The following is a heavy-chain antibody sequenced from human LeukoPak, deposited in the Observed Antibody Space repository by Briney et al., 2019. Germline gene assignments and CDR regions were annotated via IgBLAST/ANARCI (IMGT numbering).Heavy chain of an antibody. Sequence: GASVKVSCKASGYTFTSYDINWVRQATGQGLEWMGWMNPNSGNTGYAQKFQGRVTMTRNTSISTAYMELSSLRSEDTAVYYCARVPKYSSSWTAEYFQHWGQGTLVTVS. CDR3: ARVPKYSSSWTAEYFQH. CDR2: MNPNSGNT. J-gene: IGHJ1*01. D-gene: IGHD6-13*01. CDR1: GYTFTSYD. V-gene: IGHV1-8*01.